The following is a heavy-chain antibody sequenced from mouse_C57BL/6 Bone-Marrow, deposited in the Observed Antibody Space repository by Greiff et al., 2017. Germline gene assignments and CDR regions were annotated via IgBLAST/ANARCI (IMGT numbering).Heavy chain of an antibody. CDR3: ASSPLNWDWFAY. Sequence: DVKLVESGGGLVKPGGSLKLSCAASGFTFSDYGMHWVRQAPEKGLEWVAYISSGSSTIYYADTVKGRFTISRDNAKNTLFLQMTSLRSEDTAMYYCASSPLNWDWFAYWGQGTLVTVSA. V-gene: IGHV5-17*01. CDR1: GFTFSDYG. D-gene: IGHD4-1*01. CDR2: ISSGSSTI. J-gene: IGHJ3*01.